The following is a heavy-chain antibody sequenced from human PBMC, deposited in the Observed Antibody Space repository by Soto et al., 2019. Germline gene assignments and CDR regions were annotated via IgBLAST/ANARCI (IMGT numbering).Heavy chain of an antibody. CDR3: ARWGRSSGSSSAFDI. J-gene: IGHJ3*02. Sequence: LSLTCAVSGGSISSGGYSWSWIWQPPGKGLEWIGYIYHSGSTYYNPSLKSRVTISVDRSKNQFSLKLSSVTAADTAVYYCARWGRSSGSSSAFDIWGQGTMVTVSS. V-gene: IGHV4-30-2*01. CDR1: GGSISSGGYS. CDR2: IYHSGST. D-gene: IGHD3-22*01.